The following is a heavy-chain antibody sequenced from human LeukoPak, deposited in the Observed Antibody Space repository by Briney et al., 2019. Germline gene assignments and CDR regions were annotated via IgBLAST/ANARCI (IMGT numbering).Heavy chain of an antibody. CDR1: GYTFITYD. V-gene: IGHV1-8*03. CDR3: ARTPYNWGIDY. Sequence: AASVKVSCKVSGYTFITYDINWVRQATGQGLEWMGWMNVNSGNTGYAQNLQGRLTITRNTSISTAYMELSSLRSEDTAVYYCARTPYNWGIDYWGQGTLVTVSS. J-gene: IGHJ4*02. CDR2: MNVNSGNT. D-gene: IGHD7-27*01.